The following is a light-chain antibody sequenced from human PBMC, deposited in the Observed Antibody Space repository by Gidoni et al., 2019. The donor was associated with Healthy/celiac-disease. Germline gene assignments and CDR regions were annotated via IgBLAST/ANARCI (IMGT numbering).Light chain of an antibody. CDR3: QQYGSSPPWA. V-gene: IGKV3-20*01. J-gene: IGKJ1*01. Sequence: VLTHSPGTLSLSPGERATLSCRASQSVSSRYLSWYQQKPGQAPRLLIYGASSRATGIPDRFSGSGSGTDFTLTISRLEPEDFAVYYCQQYGSSPPWAFGQGTKVEIK. CDR1: QSVSSRY. CDR2: GAS.